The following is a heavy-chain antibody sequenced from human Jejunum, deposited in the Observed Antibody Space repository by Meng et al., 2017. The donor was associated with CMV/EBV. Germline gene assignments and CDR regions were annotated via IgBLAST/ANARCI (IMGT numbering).Heavy chain of an antibody. CDR3: ARGAQLLPPPTYYYYGLDV. Sequence: GDYSWSWLRQPPGKGPECIGYSYSSGNTYYNPSLKSRVTISVDTSKNQFSLRLTSMTAADTAVYYCARGAQLLPPPTYYYYGLDVWGQGTTVTVSS. CDR1: GDYS. CDR2: SYSSGNT. V-gene: IGHV4-30-4*08. J-gene: IGHJ6*02. D-gene: IGHD5-18*01.